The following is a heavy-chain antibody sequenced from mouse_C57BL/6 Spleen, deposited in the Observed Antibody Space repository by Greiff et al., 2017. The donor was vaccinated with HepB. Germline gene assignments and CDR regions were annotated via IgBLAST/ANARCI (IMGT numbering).Heavy chain of an antibody. Sequence: QVQLQQSGAELARPGASVKLSCKASGYTFTSYGISWVKQRTGQGLEWIGEIYPRSGNTYYNEKFKGKATLTADKSSSTAYMELRSLTSEDSAVYFCARGGNYPSLYYCDYWGQGTTLTVSS. J-gene: IGHJ2*01. CDR1: GYTFTSYG. D-gene: IGHD2-1*01. V-gene: IGHV1-81*01. CDR2: IYPRSGNT. CDR3: ARGGNYPSLYYCDY.